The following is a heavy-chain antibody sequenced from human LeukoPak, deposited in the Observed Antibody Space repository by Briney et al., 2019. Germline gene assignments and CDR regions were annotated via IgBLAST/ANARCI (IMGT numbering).Heavy chain of an antibody. CDR1: GYSISSGYY. J-gene: IGHJ6*03. Sequence: PSETLSLTCTVSGYSISSGYYWGWIRQPPGKGLEWIGEINHSGSTNYNPSLKSRVTISVDTSKNQFSLKLSSVTAADTAVYYCARGLYSSPTYYYYYYMDVWGKGTTVTVSS. D-gene: IGHD6-13*01. CDR2: INHSGST. CDR3: ARGLYSSPTYYYYYYMDV. V-gene: IGHV4-38-2*02.